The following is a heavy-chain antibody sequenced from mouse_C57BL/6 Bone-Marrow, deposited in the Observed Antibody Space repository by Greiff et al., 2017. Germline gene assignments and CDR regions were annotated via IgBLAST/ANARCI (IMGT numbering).Heavy chain of an antibody. CDR2: IDPSDSYT. Sequence: VQLQQPGAELVRPGTSVKMSCKASGYTFTSYWMHWVKQRPGQGLEWIGEIDPSDSYTNYNQKFKGKATLTVDTSSSTAYMQLSSLTSEDSAVYFCARYDGYPAWLAYWGQGILVTVAA. V-gene: IGHV1-59*01. D-gene: IGHD2-3*01. CDR1: GYTFTSYW. CDR3: ARYDGYPAWLAY. J-gene: IGHJ3*01.